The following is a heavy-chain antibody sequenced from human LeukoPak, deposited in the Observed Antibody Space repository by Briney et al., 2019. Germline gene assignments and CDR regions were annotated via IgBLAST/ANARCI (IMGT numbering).Heavy chain of an antibody. J-gene: IGHJ4*02. V-gene: IGHV3-7*04. Sequence: GGSLRLSCAASGFIFSSYWMTWVRQTPGKGLEWVANIKQDGSEKYYVDSVKGRFTISRDNAKNSLYLQMNSLRAEDTAVYYCARGFVNTYWGQGTLITVSS. D-gene: IGHD3-3*01. CDR1: GFIFSSYW. CDR2: IKQDGSEK. CDR3: ARGFVNTY.